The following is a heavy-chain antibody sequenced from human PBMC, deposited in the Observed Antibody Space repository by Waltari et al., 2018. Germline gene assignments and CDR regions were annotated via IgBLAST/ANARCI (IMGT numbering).Heavy chain of an antibody. J-gene: IGHJ4*02. CDR2: SDSGGTT. Sequence: EVQLVESGGGLIQPGGSLRLSCAASGFTVSSNYMNWVRQAPGKGLEGASGSDSGGTTYYADSVKGRFTISRDNSKNTLYLQMNRLTAEDTAVYYCARATYSYGSGSYPFDYWGQGTLVTVSS. D-gene: IGHD3-10*01. CDR1: GFTVSSNY. CDR3: ARATYSYGSGSYPFDY. V-gene: IGHV3-53*01.